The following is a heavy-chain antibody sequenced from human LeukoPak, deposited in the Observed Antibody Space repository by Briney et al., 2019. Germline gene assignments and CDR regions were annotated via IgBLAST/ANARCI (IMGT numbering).Heavy chain of an antibody. D-gene: IGHD3-9*01. V-gene: IGHV3-30-3*01. CDR2: ISYDGSNK. J-gene: IGHJ4*02. CDR1: GFTFSSYA. CDR3: AKENEPHYDILTGYPDY. Sequence: GGSLRLSCAASGFTFSSYAMHWVRQAPGKGLEWVAVISYDGSNKYYADSVKGRFTISRDNSKNTLYLQMNSLRAEDTAVYYCAKENEPHYDILTGYPDYWGQGTLVTVSS.